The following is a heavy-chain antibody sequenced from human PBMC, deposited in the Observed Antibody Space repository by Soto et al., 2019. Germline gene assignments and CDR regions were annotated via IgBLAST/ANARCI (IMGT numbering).Heavy chain of an antibody. CDR2: IYPSDSYT. Sequence: GESLKICCKAAGYSFTSYLISWVRQMGGKVLGWRGRIYPSDSYTNYSPSFQGQVTISADKSISTAYLQWSSMKASDTAMYYCARQHLQRSGYYFDYWGQGTLVTVSS. J-gene: IGHJ4*02. D-gene: IGHD3-3*01. V-gene: IGHV5-10-1*04. CDR3: ARQHLQRSGYYFDY. CDR1: GYSFTSYL.